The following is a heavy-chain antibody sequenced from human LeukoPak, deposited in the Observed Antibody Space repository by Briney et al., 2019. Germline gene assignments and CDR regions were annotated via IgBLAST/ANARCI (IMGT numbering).Heavy chain of an antibody. CDR2: INAGNGNT. V-gene: IGHV1-3*01. CDR3: ARVKDYYDSSGCDY. D-gene: IGHD3-22*01. CDR1: GYTFTSYA. Sequence: ASVKVSCKASGYTFTSYAMHWVRQAPGQRLEWMGWINAGNGNTKYSQKFQGRVTITRDTSASTAYMELSSLRSEDTAVYYCARVKDYYDSSGCDYWGQGTLVTVSS. J-gene: IGHJ4*02.